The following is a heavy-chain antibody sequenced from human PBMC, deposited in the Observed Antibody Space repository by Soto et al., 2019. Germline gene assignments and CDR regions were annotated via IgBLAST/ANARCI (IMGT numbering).Heavy chain of an antibody. CDR1: GGTFSSYA. J-gene: IGHJ6*02. V-gene: IGHV1-69*13. CDR2: IIPIFGTA. D-gene: IGHD3-3*01. Sequence: SVKVSCKASGGTFSSYAISWVRQAPGQGLEWMGGIIPIFGTANYAQKFQGRVTITADESTSTAYMELSSLRSEDTAVYYCARATHYDFWSGYYGYGMDVWGQGTTVTVSS. CDR3: ARATHYDFWSGYYGYGMDV.